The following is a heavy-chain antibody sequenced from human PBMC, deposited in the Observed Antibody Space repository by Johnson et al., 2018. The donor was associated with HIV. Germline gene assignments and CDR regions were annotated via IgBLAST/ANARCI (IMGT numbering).Heavy chain of an antibody. CDR1: GFTFDDYT. CDR2: ISWDGGST. CDR3: AKDLTRYSTSGDAFDI. D-gene: IGHD6-13*01. Sequence: VQLVESGGGLVKPGGSLRLSCVASGFTFDDYTMHWVRQAPGKGLEWVSLISWDGGSTYYADSVKGRFTISRDNSKNSLYLQMNSLRTEDTALYYCAKDLTRYSTSGDAFDIWGQGTMVTVSS. J-gene: IGHJ3*02. V-gene: IGHV3-43*01.